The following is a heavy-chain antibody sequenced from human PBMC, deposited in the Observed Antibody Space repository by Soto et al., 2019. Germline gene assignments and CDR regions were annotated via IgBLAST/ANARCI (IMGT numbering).Heavy chain of an antibody. V-gene: IGHV3-30-3*01. J-gene: IGHJ4*02. CDR3: ARDFRPPYGVRYFDY. D-gene: IGHD4-17*01. Sequence: GGSLRLSCAVSGFTFSNHIMHWVRQAPGKGLEWVALISSDGSNRYYADSVKGRFTTSRDNAKNTMYLQMNSLRAEDTAVYYCARDFRPPYGVRYFDYWGQGTLVTVSS. CDR1: GFTFSNHI. CDR2: ISSDGSNR.